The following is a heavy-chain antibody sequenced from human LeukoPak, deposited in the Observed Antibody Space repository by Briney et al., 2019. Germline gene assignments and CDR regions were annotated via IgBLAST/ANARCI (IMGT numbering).Heavy chain of an antibody. Sequence: PSETLSLTCTVSGGSISSGGYYWSWIRQHPGKGLEWIGYIYYSGSTHYNPSLKSRVTISVDTSKNQFSLKLSSVTAADTAVYYCARDLPYGSGSYYRYYYYGMDVWGKGTTVTVSS. CDR1: GGSISSGGYY. D-gene: IGHD3-10*01. J-gene: IGHJ6*04. V-gene: IGHV4-31*03. CDR2: IYYSGST. CDR3: ARDLPYGSGSYYRYYYYGMDV.